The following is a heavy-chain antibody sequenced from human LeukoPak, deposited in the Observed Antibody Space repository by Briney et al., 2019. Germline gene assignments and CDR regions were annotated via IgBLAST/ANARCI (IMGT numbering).Heavy chain of an antibody. V-gene: IGHV1-18*01. CDR1: GYTFTSYG. J-gene: IGHJ5*02. CDR2: ISAYNGNT. Sequence: ASVKVSCKASGYTFTSYGISWVRQAPGQGLEWMGWISAYNGNTNYAQKLQGRVTMTTDTSTSTGYMELRSLRSDDTAVYYCARDPGSSHWFDPWGQGTLVTVSS. CDR3: ARDPGSSHWFDP. D-gene: IGHD6-13*01.